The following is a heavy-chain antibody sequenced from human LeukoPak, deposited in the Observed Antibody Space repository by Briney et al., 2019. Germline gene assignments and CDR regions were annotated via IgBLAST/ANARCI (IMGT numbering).Heavy chain of an antibody. CDR2: ISGSGAGT. CDR3: AKWARRLSGLFDY. V-gene: IGHV3-23*01. J-gene: IGHJ4*02. Sequence: PGGSLRLSCAASGFTFSSYAMSWVRQPPGKGLEWVSVISGSGAGTYYADSVTGRFAISRDNSKNTLYLQMNSLRAEDTAVYYYAKWARRLSGLFDYWGQGTLVTVSS. D-gene: IGHD3-3*02. CDR1: GFTFSSYA.